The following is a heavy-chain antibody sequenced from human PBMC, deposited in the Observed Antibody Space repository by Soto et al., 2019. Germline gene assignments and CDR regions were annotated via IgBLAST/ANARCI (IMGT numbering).Heavy chain of an antibody. J-gene: IGHJ4*02. CDR3: ARDRYYYDSSGYYFEY. V-gene: IGHV1-18*01. D-gene: IGHD3-22*01. CDR2: ISAYNGNT. Sequence: ASVKVSCKASGYTFASYGFSWVRQAPGQGLERMGWISAYNGNTNYAQKLQGRVTMTTDTSTSTAYMELRSLRSDDTAVYYCARDRYYYDSSGYYFEYWGQGTLVTVSS. CDR1: GYTFASYG.